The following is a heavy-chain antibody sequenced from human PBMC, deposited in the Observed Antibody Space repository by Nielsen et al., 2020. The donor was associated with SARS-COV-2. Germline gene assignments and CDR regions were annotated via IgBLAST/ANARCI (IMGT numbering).Heavy chain of an antibody. CDR1: GFTFSSYG. CDR3: AGSNGGFWFDP. CDR2: IWYDGSNK. V-gene: IGHV3-33*01. D-gene: IGHD7-27*01. J-gene: IGHJ5*02. Sequence: GESLKISCAASGFTFSSYGMHWVRQAPGKGLEWVAVIWYDGSNKYYADSVKGRFTISRDNSKNTLYLQMNSLRAEDTAVYYCAGSNGGFWFDPWGQGTLVTVSS.